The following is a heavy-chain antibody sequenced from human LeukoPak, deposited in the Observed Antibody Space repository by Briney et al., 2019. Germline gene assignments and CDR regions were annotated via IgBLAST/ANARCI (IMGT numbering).Heavy chain of an antibody. CDR2: INQDGSAK. V-gene: IGHV3-7*01. J-gene: IGHJ4*02. Sequence: GGSLRLSCAASGFTSSDYWMSWVRQAPGKRLEWVANINQDGSAKNYLDSVKGRFTISIDRGKNSLYLQMNSLRDEDTAVYYCARELSWSGRDYWGQGTLVTVSS. CDR3: ARELSWSGRDY. CDR1: GFTSSDYW. D-gene: IGHD3-3*01.